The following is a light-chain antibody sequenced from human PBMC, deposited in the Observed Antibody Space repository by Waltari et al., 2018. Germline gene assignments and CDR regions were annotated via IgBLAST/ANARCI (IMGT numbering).Light chain of an antibody. Sequence: EIVLTQSPATLSVSPGERATVSCRASQNVSIFLAWYQHKPGQAPRLIIYDVDNRATGIPPRFSGSGSGTDFTLTISRFESEDSAVYSCQQRSIWHPITFGQGTRLEIK. CDR2: DVD. CDR3: QQRSIWHPIT. V-gene: IGKV3-11*01. J-gene: IGKJ5*01. CDR1: QNVSIF.